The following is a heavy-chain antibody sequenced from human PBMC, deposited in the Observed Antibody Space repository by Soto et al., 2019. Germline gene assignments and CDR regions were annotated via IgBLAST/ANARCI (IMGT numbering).Heavy chain of an antibody. CDR2: IYTSGST. D-gene: IGHD3-22*01. CDR1: GGSISSYY. V-gene: IGHV4-4*07. J-gene: IGHJ4*02. CDR3: ARGPAYYDSGPLYY. Sequence: SETLSLTCTVSGGSISSYYWSWIRQPAGKGLEWIGRIYTSGSTNYNPSLKSRVTMSVDTSKNQFPLKLSSVTAADTAVYYCARGPAYYDSGPLYYWGQGTLVTVSS.